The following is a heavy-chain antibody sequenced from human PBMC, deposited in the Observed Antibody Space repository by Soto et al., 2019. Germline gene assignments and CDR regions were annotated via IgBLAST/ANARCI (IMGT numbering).Heavy chain of an antibody. CDR3: ARGASPLIDY. D-gene: IGHD1-26*01. CDR1: GYTFTSYA. CDR2: INAGNGNT. V-gene: IGHV1-3*01. J-gene: IGHJ4*02. Sequence: ASVKVSCKASGYTFTSYAMHWVRQAPGQRLERMGWINAGNGNTKYSRKFQGRVTIIRDTSASTAYMELSSLRSEDTAVYYCARGASPLIDYWGQGTLVTVSS.